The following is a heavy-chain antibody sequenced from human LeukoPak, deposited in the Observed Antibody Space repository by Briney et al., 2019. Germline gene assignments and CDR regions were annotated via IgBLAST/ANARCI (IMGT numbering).Heavy chain of an antibody. Sequence: LSLTCTVSGGSISSYYMSWIRQAPGKGLEWVSYISSSGSTIYYADSVKGRFTISRDNAKNSLYLQMNSLRAEDTAVYYCASTGRGRVVYWGQGTLVTVSS. V-gene: IGHV3-11*01. CDR3: ASTGRGRVVY. CDR1: GGSISSYY. CDR2: ISSSGSTI. D-gene: IGHD3-10*01. J-gene: IGHJ4*02.